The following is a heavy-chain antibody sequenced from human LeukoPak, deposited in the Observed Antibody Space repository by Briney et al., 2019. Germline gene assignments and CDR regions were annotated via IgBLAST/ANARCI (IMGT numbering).Heavy chain of an antibody. D-gene: IGHD2-21*01. Sequence: ASVKVSCKASGYTFTSYDINWVRQATGQGLEWMGWMNPNSGNTGYAQKFQGRVTITRNTSISTAYMELSSLRSEDTAVYYCARGRLVVGNFDYWGQGTLVTVSS. CDR3: ARGRLVVGNFDY. V-gene: IGHV1-8*03. CDR1: GYTFTSYD. J-gene: IGHJ4*02. CDR2: MNPNSGNT.